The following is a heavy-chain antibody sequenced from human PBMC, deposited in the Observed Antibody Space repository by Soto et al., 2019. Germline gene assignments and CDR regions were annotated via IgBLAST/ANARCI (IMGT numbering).Heavy chain of an antibody. CDR3: ARDPLWGTAMVLWYFDL. D-gene: IGHD5-18*01. CDR1: GFTFSSYA. V-gene: IGHV3-30-3*01. CDR2: ISYDGSNK. J-gene: IGHJ2*01. Sequence: QVPLVESGGGVVQPGRSLRLSCAASGFTFSSYAMHWVRQAPGKGLEWVAVISYDGSNKYYADSVKGRFTISRDNSKNTLYLQMNSLRAGDTAVYYCARDPLWGTAMVLWYFDLWGRGTLVTVSS.